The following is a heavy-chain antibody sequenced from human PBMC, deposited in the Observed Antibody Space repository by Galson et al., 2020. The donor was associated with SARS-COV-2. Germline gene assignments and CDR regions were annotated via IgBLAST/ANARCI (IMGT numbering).Heavy chain of an antibody. V-gene: IGHV3-30*18. CDR2: ISYDGSNK. CDR1: GFTFSSYG. J-gene: IGHJ5*02. D-gene: IGHD2-8*01. Sequence: TGGSLRLSCAASGFTFSSYGMHWVRQAPGKGLEWVAVISYDGSNKYYADSVKGRFTISRDNSKNTLYLQMNSLRAEDTALYFCAKDRSGILYSTSWYEWFDPWGQGTLVTVSS. CDR3: AKDRSGILYSTSWYEWFDP.